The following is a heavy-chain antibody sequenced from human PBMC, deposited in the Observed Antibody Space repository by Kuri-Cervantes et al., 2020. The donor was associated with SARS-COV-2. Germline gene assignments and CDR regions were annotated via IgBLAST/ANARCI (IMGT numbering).Heavy chain of an antibody. Sequence: GSLRLSCAVYGGSYSGYYWSWIRQPPGKGLEWIGEINHSGSTNYNPSLKSRVTISVDTSKNQFYLKLSSVTAADTAVYYCARRGTNTVTTFTSLAEVGFQHWGQGTLVTVSS. J-gene: IGHJ1*01. CDR2: INHSGST. V-gene: IGHV4-34*01. CDR3: ARRGTNTVTTFTSLAEVGFQH. D-gene: IGHD4-17*01. CDR1: GGSYSGYY.